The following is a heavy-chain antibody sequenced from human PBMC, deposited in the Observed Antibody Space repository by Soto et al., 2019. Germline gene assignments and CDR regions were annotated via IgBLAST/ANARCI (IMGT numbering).Heavy chain of an antibody. CDR2: IYYSGGT. CDR1: GGSISSGDYY. V-gene: IGHV4-30-4*01. Sequence: QVILQESGPGLVKPSQTLSLTCTVSGGSISSGDYYWSWIRQPPVKGMEWVGYIYYSGGTHYNPSLKGRVSISVDSSKNQFSLKLSSVTAADTVTYYCAGDKYLREGMDVWGQGTTVTVSS. D-gene: IGHD6-6*01. CDR3: AGDKYLREGMDV. J-gene: IGHJ6*02.